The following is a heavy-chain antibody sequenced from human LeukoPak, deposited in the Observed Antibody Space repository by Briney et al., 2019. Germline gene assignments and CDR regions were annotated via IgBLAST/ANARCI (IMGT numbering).Heavy chain of an antibody. D-gene: IGHD6-19*01. J-gene: IGHJ4*02. V-gene: IGHV1-3*01. CDR3: ARVRMAGYSSGWRYYFDY. CDR2: INAGNANT. CDR1: GYTFTTYA. Sequence: GASVKVSCKASGYTFTTYAIHWVRQAPGQRLEYMGWINAGNANTKYSQKFQGRVTVTRDTSASTAYMELSSLRSEDTAVYYCARVRMAGYSSGWRYYFDYWGQGTLVTVSS.